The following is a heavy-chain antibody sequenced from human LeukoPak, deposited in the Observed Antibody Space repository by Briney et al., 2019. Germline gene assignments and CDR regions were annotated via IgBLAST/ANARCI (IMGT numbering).Heavy chain of an antibody. J-gene: IGHJ4*02. Sequence: GGSLRLSCAASGFTFRSYGMNWVRQAPGKGLEGVSSISSSGTYIYFADSVKGRFTISRDNAKNSLYLQMNSLRAEDTALYYCAREQSYSEEIVVVNPPFDYWGQGTLVTVSS. CDR2: ISSSGTYI. V-gene: IGHV3-21*01. CDR3: AREQSYSEEIVVVNPPFDY. D-gene: IGHD2-21*01. CDR1: GFTFRSYG.